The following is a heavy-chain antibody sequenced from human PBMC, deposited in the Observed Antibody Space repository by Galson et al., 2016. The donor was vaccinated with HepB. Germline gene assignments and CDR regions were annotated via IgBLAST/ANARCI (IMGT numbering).Heavy chain of an antibody. Sequence: SETLSLTCSVSGGPISGAYWSWTRQPPGKGLEWIAYMRDSGNTNYNPSLKSRVTISVDTSIHQFSLRLTSVTAGDTAVYYCARSGGSAGMHWGQGTLVTGSS. CDR3: ARSGGSAGMH. CDR1: GGPISGAY. J-gene: IGHJ1*01. V-gene: IGHV4-59*08. CDR2: MRDSGNT. D-gene: IGHD3-16*01.